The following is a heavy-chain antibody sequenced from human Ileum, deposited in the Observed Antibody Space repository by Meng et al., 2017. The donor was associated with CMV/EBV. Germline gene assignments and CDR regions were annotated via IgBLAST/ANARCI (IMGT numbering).Heavy chain of an antibody. CDR3: AREGGPMEGYFDY. D-gene: IGHD3-10*01. V-gene: IGHV3-11*04. CDR1: GFTFSDYF. Sequence: GGSLRLSCAASGFTFSDYFMSWIRQAPGRWLEWLSYISSSGTVISYADSIKGRFTISRDNSKDSLDLQMNSLRVDDVAVHYCAREGGPMEGYFDYWGQGTLVTVSS. J-gene: IGHJ4*02. CDR2: ISSSGTVI.